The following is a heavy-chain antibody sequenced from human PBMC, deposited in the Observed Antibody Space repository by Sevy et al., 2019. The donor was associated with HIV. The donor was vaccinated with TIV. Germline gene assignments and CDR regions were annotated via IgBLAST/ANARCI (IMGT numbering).Heavy chain of an antibody. CDR3: AGGITIIAGRVDY. CDR2: IYPGDSET. D-gene: IGHD3-22*01. V-gene: IGHV5-51*01. Sequence: GESLKISCKGSGYSFTSYWIGWVRQMPGKGLEWMGIIYPGDSETRYSPSFQGQVTISADKSISSAYLQWNSLKASDTAMYYCAGGITIIAGRVDYWGQGTLVTVSS. CDR1: GYSFTSYW. J-gene: IGHJ4*02.